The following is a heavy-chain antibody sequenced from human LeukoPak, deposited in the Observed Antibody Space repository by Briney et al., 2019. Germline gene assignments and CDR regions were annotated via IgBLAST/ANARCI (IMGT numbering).Heavy chain of an antibody. CDR2: ISWNSGSI. J-gene: IGHJ4*02. D-gene: IGHD6-13*01. CDR1: GFTFDDYA. CDR3: AKDGYSSSPGGYFDY. Sequence: GGSLRLSCAASGFTFDDYAMHWVRQAPGKGLEWVSGISWNSGSIGYADSVKGRFTISRDNAKNSLYLQMNSLRAEDTALYYCAKDGYSSSPGGYFDYWGQGTLVTVSS. V-gene: IGHV3-9*01.